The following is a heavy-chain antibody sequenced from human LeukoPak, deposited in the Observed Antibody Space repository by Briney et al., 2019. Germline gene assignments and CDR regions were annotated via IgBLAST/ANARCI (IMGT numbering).Heavy chain of an antibody. V-gene: IGHV4-39*07. Sequence: PSETLSLTCTVSGGSISSSTYYWGWIRQPPGKGLEWIGSIYYSGSTYYNPSLKSRVTISVDTSKNQFSLKLSSVTAADTAVYYCARDRHGGNSGFRYWGQGTLVTVSS. J-gene: IGHJ4*02. CDR1: GGSISSSTYY. CDR2: IYYSGST. D-gene: IGHD4-23*01. CDR3: ARDRHGGNSGFRY.